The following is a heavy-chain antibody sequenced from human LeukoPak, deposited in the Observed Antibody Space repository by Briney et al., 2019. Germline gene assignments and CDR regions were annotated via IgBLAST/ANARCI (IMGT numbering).Heavy chain of an antibody. CDR3: ARGLPVIGKNAFDI. CDR1: GGSFSGYY. D-gene: IGHD3-16*02. V-gene: IGHV4-34*01. Sequence: PSETLSLTCAVYGGSFSGYYWSWIRQPPGKGLEWIGEINHSGSTNYNPSLKSRVTISVDTSKNQFSLKLSSVTAADTAVCYCARGLPVIGKNAFDIWGQGTMVTVSS. CDR2: INHSGST. J-gene: IGHJ3*02.